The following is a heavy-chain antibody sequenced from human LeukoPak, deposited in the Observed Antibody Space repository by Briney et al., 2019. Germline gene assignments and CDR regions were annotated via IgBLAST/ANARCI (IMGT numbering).Heavy chain of an antibody. CDR3: ARHRGYSYGSYYFDY. CDR2: IYYNGAT. CDR1: GGSISTYY. J-gene: IGHJ4*02. D-gene: IGHD5-18*01. V-gene: IGHV4-59*08. Sequence: SETLSLTCTVSGGSISTYYWSWIRQPPGKGLEWIGYIYYNGATDYNPSLKSRVTISVDTSKNEFSLKLSSVTAADTAVYYCARHRGYSYGSYYFDYWGQGTLVTVSS.